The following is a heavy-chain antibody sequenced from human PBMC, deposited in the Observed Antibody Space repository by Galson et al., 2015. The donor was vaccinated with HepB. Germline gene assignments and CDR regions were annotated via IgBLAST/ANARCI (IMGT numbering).Heavy chain of an antibody. CDR2: INTGKGNT. D-gene: IGHD1-26*01. Sequence: SVKVSCKASGYIFTTYTIHWVRQAPGHGLEWMGWINTGKGNTKYSQKFQGRVTISRDTSASIAYMELTSLSSEDTAVYYCARKRWEYFDYWGQGTLVTV. CDR3: ARKRWEYFDY. J-gene: IGHJ4*02. CDR1: GYIFTTYT. V-gene: IGHV1-3*04.